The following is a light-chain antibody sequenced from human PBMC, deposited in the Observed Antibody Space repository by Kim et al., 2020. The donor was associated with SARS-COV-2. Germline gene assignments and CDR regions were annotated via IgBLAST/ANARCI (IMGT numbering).Light chain of an antibody. CDR2: EDN. Sequence: GQTVTISGPRSTAGIASNSVQWYQQRPGRSPTTVIYEDNQRPSGVPARFSGSIDSSSNSASLTIAGLKTEDEADYYCHSYDSSNQVFGGGTQLTVL. J-gene: IGLJ3*02. CDR3: HSYDSSNQV. V-gene: IGLV6-57*01. CDR1: TAGIASNS.